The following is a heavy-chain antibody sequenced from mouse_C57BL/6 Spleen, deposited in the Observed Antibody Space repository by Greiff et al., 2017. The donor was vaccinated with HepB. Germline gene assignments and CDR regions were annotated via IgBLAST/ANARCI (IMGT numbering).Heavy chain of an antibody. CDR2: IHPNSGST. J-gene: IGHJ4*01. V-gene: IGHV1-64*01. CDR3: ASLSYSGGAMDY. D-gene: IGHD3-1*01. Sequence: QVQLQQSGAELVKPGASVKLSCKASGYTFTSYWMHWVKQRPGQGLEWIGMIHPNSGSTNYNEKFKSKATLTVDKSSSTAYMQLSSLTSEDSAVYYCASLSYSGGAMDYWGQGTSVTVSS. CDR1: GYTFTSYW.